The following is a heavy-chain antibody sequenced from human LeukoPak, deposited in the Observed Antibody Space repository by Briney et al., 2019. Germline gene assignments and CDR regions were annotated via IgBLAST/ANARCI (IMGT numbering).Heavy chain of an antibody. J-gene: IGHJ4*02. CDR2: INPNSGGT. D-gene: IGHD4-23*01. CDR3: ARASGSYGGYFDY. V-gene: IGHV1-2*02. Sequence: ASVKVSXKASGYTFTGYYMHWVRQAPGQGLEWMGWINPNSGGTNYAQKFQGRVTMTRDTSISTAYMELSRLRSDDTAVYYCARASGSYGGYFDYWGQGTLVTVSS. CDR1: GYTFTGYY.